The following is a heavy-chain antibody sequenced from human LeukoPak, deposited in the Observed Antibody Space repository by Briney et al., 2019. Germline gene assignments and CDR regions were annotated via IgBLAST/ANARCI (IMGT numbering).Heavy chain of an antibody. V-gene: IGHV3-74*01. CDR3: ARVSGPGMDEYYRL. J-gene: IGHJ1*01. Sequence: GRSRRLSWAASRLTLSGAWMHWVRHAPGKVLVWVSRINDDGSDTIYADSVKGRFTVSRDNVKNTLYLQMNSLIAEDTAMYCCARVSGPGMDEYYRLWGQGTLVTVSS. CDR2: INDDGSDT. CDR1: RLTLSGAW. D-gene: IGHD3-10*01.